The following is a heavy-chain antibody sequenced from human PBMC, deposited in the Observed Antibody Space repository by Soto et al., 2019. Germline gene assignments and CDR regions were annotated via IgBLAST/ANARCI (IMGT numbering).Heavy chain of an antibody. CDR3: ARVASGSYDWFDP. CDR1: KFTFSRYW. D-gene: IGHD1-26*01. V-gene: IGHV3-74*03. CDR2: INTVGSRT. J-gene: IGHJ5*02. Sequence: EVQLVESGGGLVQPGGSLRLSCAASKFTFSRYWMHWVRQTPGKGLMWVSRINTVGSRTTYADSVKGRFTISRENAKNTVFLDMNSLRAEDTAVYYCARVASGSYDWFDPWGQGTLVTVS.